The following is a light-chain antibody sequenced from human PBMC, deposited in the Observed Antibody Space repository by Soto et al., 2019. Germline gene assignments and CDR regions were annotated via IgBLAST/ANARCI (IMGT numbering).Light chain of an antibody. CDR1: TGAFTSKHH. CDR3: VFSYNAARV. CDR2: DTS. Sequence: QAVVTQAPSLPVSPGGTVTLTCGSSTGAFTSKHHPYWFQQKAGQAPRTLIYDTSNKLSWTPARLSGSLLGDKAALTLSGAQTEEESQYACVFSYNAARVFGRGSKLIV. V-gene: IGLV7-46*01. J-gene: IGLJ2*01.